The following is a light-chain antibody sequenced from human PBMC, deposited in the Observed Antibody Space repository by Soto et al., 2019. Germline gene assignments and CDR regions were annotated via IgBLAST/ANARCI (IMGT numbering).Light chain of an antibody. CDR2: KAS. Sequence: DIQMTQSPSTLSASVGDRVTITCRASQSISSWLAWYQQKPGKVPKFLIYKASSLESGAPARFRGRGSGTDLNLTISSLQPDDFAAYYCQQYHTYPGTFGQGTKVAVK. J-gene: IGKJ1*01. CDR1: QSISSW. V-gene: IGKV1-5*03. CDR3: QQYHTYPGT.